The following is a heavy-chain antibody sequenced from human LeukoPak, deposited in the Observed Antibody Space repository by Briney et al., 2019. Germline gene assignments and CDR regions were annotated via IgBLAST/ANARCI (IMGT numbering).Heavy chain of an antibody. CDR2: INHTGRT. Sequence: SETLSLTCTVSGGSISSYYWSWIRQPPGKGLEWIGEINHTGRTNYKPSLKSRVTISVDSSKNQFSLKLSSVTAADTAVYYCARVDYGDYSRHFDYWGQGTLVTVSS. J-gene: IGHJ4*02. CDR1: GGSISSYY. V-gene: IGHV4-34*01. CDR3: ARVDYGDYSRHFDY. D-gene: IGHD4-17*01.